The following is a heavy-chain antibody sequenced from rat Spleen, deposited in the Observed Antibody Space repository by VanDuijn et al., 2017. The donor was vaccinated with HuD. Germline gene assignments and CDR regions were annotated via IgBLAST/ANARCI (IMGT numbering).Heavy chain of an antibody. Sequence: QVQLKESGPGLLQPSQTLSLTCTVSGFSLTTYNVHWVRQPTGKGLEWMGVIWSNGGTDYNSAIKSRLSISRDTSKSQVFLKMNSLQTEDTAMYFCARSLTTEGIVSYYFDYWGQGVMVTVSS. J-gene: IGHJ2*01. CDR1: GFSLTTYN. CDR3: ARSLTTEGIVSYYFDY. D-gene: IGHD1-11*01. V-gene: IGHV2-30*01. CDR2: IWSNGGT.